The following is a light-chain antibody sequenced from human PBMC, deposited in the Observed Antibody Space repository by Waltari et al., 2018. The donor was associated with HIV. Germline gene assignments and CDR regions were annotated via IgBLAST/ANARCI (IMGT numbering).Light chain of an antibody. CDR1: QNVDDK. J-gene: IGKJ4*01. Sequence: DILLTQSPATISVSPGGRVTVSCRASQNVDDKLAWYQQKPGQSPRLLIYHSSVRAAGVPTRFGGAGSATNFTLTITSLQSEDFALYFRQQYHHWPPLTFGGGSRVELK. CDR3: QQYHHWPPLT. CDR2: HSS. V-gene: IGKV3D-15*01.